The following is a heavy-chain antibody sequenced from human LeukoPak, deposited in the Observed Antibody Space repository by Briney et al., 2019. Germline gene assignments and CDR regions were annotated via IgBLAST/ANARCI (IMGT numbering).Heavy chain of an antibody. CDR1: GYSFTSYW. CDR2: IYPGDSDT. V-gene: IGHV5-51*01. J-gene: IGHJ4*02. D-gene: IGHD1-1*01. Sequence: GESLKISCKGSGYSFTSYWIGWVRQMPGKGLEWMGIIYPGDSDTRYSPSFQGQVTISAGRSISTTYLQWSSLKASDTAMYYCARHETGPYFDYWGQGTLVTVSS. CDR3: ARHETGPYFDY.